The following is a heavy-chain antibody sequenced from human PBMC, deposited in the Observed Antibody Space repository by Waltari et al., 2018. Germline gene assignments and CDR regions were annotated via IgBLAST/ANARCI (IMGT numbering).Heavy chain of an antibody. J-gene: IGHJ4*02. CDR2: MNPNSGNT. D-gene: IGHD1-26*01. CDR3: ARGQNPTTGWNYFDY. CDR1: GYTFPTYD. Sequence: QVQLVQSGAEVKKPGASVKVSCKASGYTFPTYDINWVRKATGQGLEWMGWMNPNSGNTGYAQKFQGRVTITRNTSISTAYMELSSLRSEDTAVYYCARGQNPTTGWNYFDYWGQGTLVTVSS. V-gene: IGHV1-8*03.